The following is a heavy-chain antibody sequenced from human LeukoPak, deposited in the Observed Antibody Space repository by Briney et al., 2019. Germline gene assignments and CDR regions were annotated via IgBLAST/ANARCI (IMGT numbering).Heavy chain of an antibody. D-gene: IGHD3-10*01. Sequence: SETLSLTCTVSGDSVNDYYWNWIRQPPGKGLEWIGYIYYSGSTDYNPSLKSRGTMSENTSKNQFSLKLNSVTAADTAVYYCARGGARGSSAFDVWGQGTMVIVSA. CDR1: GDSVNDYY. CDR3: ARGGARGSSAFDV. CDR2: IYYSGST. J-gene: IGHJ3*01. V-gene: IGHV4-59*02.